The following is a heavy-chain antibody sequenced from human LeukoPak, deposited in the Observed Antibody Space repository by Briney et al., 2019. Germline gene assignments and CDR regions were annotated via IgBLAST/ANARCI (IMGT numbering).Heavy chain of an antibody. V-gene: IGHV3-48*04. D-gene: IGHD6-13*01. CDR3: ARDSPEIAAAVAY. Sequence: GGSLRLSCAASGFTFTNDFMTWVRQAPGKGLEWVSYISSSSSTIYYADSVKGRFTISRDNAKNSLYLQMNSLRAEDTAVYYCARDSPEIAAAVAYWGQGTLVTVSS. CDR2: ISSSSSTI. J-gene: IGHJ4*02. CDR1: GFTFTNDF.